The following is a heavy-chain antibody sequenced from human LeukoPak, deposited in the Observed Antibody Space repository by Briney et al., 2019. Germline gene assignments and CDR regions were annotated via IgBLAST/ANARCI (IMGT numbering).Heavy chain of an antibody. Sequence: PGGSLRLSCAASGFTFSSYWMSWVRQAPGKGLEWVANIKQDGSEKYYVDSVKGRFTISRDNAKNSLYLQMNSLRAEDTAVYYCARVLRQLWFGELLPYFDYWGQGTLVTVSP. V-gene: IGHV3-7*01. CDR2: IKQDGSEK. CDR1: GFTFSSYW. D-gene: IGHD3-10*01. J-gene: IGHJ4*02. CDR3: ARVLRQLWFGELLPYFDY.